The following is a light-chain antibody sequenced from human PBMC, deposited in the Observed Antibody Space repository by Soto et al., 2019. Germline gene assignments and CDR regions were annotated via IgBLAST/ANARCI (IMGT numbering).Light chain of an antibody. V-gene: IGKV1-5*03. CDR1: QTISSW. CDR3: QQYNSYWT. CDR2: KAS. Sequence: IQLTQSPPTLSVSLLDRFTITCRASQTISSWLAWYQQKPGKAPKLLIYKASTLESGVPSRFSGSGSGTEFTLTISSLQPDDFATYYCQQYNSYWTFGQGTKVDIK. J-gene: IGKJ1*01.